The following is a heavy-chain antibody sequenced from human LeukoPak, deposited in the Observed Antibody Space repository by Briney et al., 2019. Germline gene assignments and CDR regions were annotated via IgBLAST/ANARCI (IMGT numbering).Heavy chain of an antibody. Sequence: GSSVKVSCKASGGTFSSYAISWVRQAPGQGLEWMGRIIPILGIANYAQKFQGRVTITADKSTSTAYMELSSLRSEDTAVYYCARDRGKHGSGWFDYWGQGTLVTVSS. CDR3: ARDRGKHGSGWFDY. J-gene: IGHJ5*01. CDR1: GGTFSSYA. D-gene: IGHD3-10*01. V-gene: IGHV1-69*04. CDR2: IIPILGIA.